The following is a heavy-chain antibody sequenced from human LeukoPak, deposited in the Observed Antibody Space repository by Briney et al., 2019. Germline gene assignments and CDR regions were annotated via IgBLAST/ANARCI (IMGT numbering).Heavy chain of an antibody. V-gene: IGHV3-23*01. D-gene: IGHD3-22*01. CDR2: ISGGSGTT. J-gene: IGHJ4*02. Sequence: GGSLRLSCAASGFTFFSYAMTWVRQAPGKGLEWVSIISGGSGTTYYADSVKGRFTSSRDNSKNTLFLLMNSLRAEDTAVYYCAKDRYYDSFYYFDYWGQGTLVTVSS. CDR3: AKDRYYDSFYYFDY. CDR1: GFTFFSYA.